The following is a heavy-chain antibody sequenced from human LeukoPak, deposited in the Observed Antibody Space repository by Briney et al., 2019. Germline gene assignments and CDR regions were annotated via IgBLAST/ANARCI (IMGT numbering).Heavy chain of an antibody. CDR2: INPYSGGT. D-gene: IGHD2/OR15-2a*01. Sequence: ASVKLSCKASGYTFTSYYMHWLRQAPRQGLEWLGWINPYSGGTKYAQKFQGRVTMTTDTSITTAYMELSSLTSDDTAMYYCARDHVRGDKSYYYYYMDVWGKGTTVTVSS. V-gene: IGHV1-2*02. CDR1: GYTFTSYY. J-gene: IGHJ6*03. CDR3: ARDHVRGDKSYYYYYMDV.